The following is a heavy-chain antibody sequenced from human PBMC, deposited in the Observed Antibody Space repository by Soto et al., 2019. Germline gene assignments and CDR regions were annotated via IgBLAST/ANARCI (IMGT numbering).Heavy chain of an antibody. V-gene: IGHV3-74*01. CDR2: ISQDGAIA. Sequence: VQLVESGGGLVQPGGSLRLSCAASGFAFGSYWMHWVRQAPGKGLVWVSRISQDGAIATQADSVKGRFTISRDNAKNTLFLQKNSLRAGDAAVYYCLRDQRHWNEFADQWGQGTLVTVSS. J-gene: IGHJ4*02. CDR1: GFAFGSYW. D-gene: IGHD1-1*01. CDR3: LRDQRHWNEFADQ.